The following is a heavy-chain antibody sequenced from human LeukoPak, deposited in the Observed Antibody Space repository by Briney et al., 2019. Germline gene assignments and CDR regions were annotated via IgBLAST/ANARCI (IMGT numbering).Heavy chain of an antibody. J-gene: IGHJ6*03. V-gene: IGHV1-8*01. CDR1: GYTFTSYD. CDR2: MNPNSGNT. Sequence: ASVTVSCKASGYTFTSYDINWVRQATGQGLEWMGWMNPNSGNTGYAQKFQGRVTMTRNTSISTAYMELSSLRSEDTAVYYCARVWSRSGYYGSGSGYYYYYMDVWGKGTTVTISS. CDR3: ARVWSRSGYYGSGSGYYYYYMDV. D-gene: IGHD3-10*01.